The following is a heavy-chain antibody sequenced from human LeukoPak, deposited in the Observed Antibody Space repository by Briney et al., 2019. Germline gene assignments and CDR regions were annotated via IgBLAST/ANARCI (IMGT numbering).Heavy chain of an antibody. CDR2: INHSGST. CDR1: GGSFSGYY. CDR3: ARFMAAIDY. D-gene: IGHD2-15*01. J-gene: IGHJ4*02. V-gene: IGHV4-34*01. Sequence: PSETLSLTCAAYGGSFSGYYWSWIRQPPGKGLEWIGEINHSGSTNYNPSLKSRVTISVDTSKNQFSLKLSSVTAADTAVYYCARFMAAIDYWGQGTLVTVSS.